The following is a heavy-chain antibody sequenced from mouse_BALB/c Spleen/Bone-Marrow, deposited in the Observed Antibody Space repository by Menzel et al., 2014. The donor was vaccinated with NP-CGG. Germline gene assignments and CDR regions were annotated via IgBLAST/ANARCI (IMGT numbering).Heavy chain of an antibody. CDR2: ISSGGSYT. Sequence: EVKVVESGGGLVKPGGSLKLSCAASGFTFSSYAMSWVRQSPEKRLEWVAEISSGGSYTYYPDTVTGRFTISRDNAKNTLYLEMSSLRSEDTAMYYWARDSSGYFDYWGQGTTLTVSS. CDR1: GFTFSSYA. CDR3: ARDSSGYFDY. D-gene: IGHD3-1*01. V-gene: IGHV5-9-4*01. J-gene: IGHJ2*01.